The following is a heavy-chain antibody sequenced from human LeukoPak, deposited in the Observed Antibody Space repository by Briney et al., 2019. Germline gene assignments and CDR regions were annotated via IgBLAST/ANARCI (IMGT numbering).Heavy chain of an antibody. V-gene: IGHV1-2*02. D-gene: IGHD3-9*01. J-gene: IGHJ4*02. CDR2: INPNSGDT. CDR3: AREDVLRYFGD. CDR1: GYTFTGYY. Sequence: ASVKVSCKASGYTFTGYYMHWVRQAPGPALEWMGWINPNSGDTNYAQKFQGRVTMTRDTSISTAYMELSRLRSDDTAVYYCAREDVLRYFGDWGQGTLVTVSS.